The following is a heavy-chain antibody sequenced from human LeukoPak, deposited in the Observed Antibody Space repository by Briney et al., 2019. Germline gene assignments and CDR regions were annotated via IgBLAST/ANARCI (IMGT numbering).Heavy chain of an antibody. Sequence: ASETLSLTCTVSGGSISSGGYYWSWIRQPPGKGLEWIGYIYHSGSTYYSPSLKSRVTISVDRSKNQFSLKLSSVTAADTAVYYCARDGQVLLWFGEPPDAFDIWGQGTMVTVSS. J-gene: IGHJ3*02. CDR1: GGSISSGGYY. V-gene: IGHV4-30-2*01. D-gene: IGHD3-10*01. CDR3: ARDGQVLLWFGEPPDAFDI. CDR2: IYHSGST.